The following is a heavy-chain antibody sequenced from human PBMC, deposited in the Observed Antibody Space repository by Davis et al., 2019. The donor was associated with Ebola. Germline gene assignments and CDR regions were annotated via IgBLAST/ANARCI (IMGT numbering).Heavy chain of an antibody. CDR3: ARDFDGGNYYFDY. V-gene: IGHV1-69*13. CDR1: GGSFSSHP. J-gene: IGHJ4*02. D-gene: IGHD3-9*01. CDR2: IIPIFDTP. Sequence: SVKVSCKTSGGSFSSHPISWVRQAPRQGLEWMGGIIPIFDTPHSVQKFQGRITITADASTSTAYMELSSLRSEDTATYFCARDFDGGNYYFDYWGTGTPVTVSS.